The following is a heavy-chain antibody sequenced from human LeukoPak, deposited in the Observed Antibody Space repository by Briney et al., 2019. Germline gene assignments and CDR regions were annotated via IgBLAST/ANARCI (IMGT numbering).Heavy chain of an antibody. CDR2: ISNGKT. J-gene: IGHJ5*02. V-gene: IGHV3-23*01. CDR3: VREAGYCAPVCVKTNWFDP. CDR1: VFPFSSHA. D-gene: IGHD2-15*01. Sequence: GASLRLSSAASVFPFSSHAMCCVRQPRGRGLEWVAVISNGKTYYADSVRGRFAISRDDSTNTVYLHMNSLRDEDTALYHCVREAGYCAPVCVKTNWFDPWGQGTLVTVSS.